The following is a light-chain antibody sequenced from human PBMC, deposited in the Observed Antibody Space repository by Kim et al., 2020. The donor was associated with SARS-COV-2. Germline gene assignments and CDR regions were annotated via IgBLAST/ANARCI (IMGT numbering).Light chain of an antibody. J-gene: IGKJ1*01. CDR3: QQYENWPPWT. Sequence: ETVMTQSPATLSVSPGERATLSCRASESVGSKLAWYQQKPGQAPRLLIYGASIRASGVPARFSGSGSGTEFTLSIGSLQSEDFAVYYCQQYENWPPWTFGQGTKVDIK. CDR2: GAS. V-gene: IGKV3-15*01. CDR1: ESVGSK.